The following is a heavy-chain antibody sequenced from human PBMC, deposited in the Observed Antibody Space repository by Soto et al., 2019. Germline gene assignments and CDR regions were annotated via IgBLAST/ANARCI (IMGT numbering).Heavy chain of an antibody. Sequence: TSETLSLTCSVSGESVTTTSDYWGWIRQPPGKGLEWIGSLYSPGTTYYNPSLKSRLTISLDTSKSHFSLKLTSVAAADTAVYYCARRSSGPYSHLYLADWGQGTLVTVSS. V-gene: IGHV4-39*02. CDR2: LYSPGTT. CDR1: GESVTTTSDY. D-gene: IGHD3-10*01. J-gene: IGHJ4*02. CDR3: ARRSSGPYSHLYLAD.